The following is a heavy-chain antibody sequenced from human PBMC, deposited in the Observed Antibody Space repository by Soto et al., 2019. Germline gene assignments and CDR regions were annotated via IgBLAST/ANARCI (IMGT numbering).Heavy chain of an antibody. CDR3: AREVILTGYRYGNLDH. CDR2: ISYDGSNK. Sequence: GALRLACAASGFTFSHYAMHWVRQAPGKGLEWVAVISYDGSNKYYADSVKGRFAISRDNSKNTLYVQLNSLRAEDTAVYYCAREVILTGYRYGNLDHWGQGTLVTVS. J-gene: IGHJ4*02. V-gene: IGHV3-30*09. CDR1: GFTFSHYA. D-gene: IGHD3-9*01.